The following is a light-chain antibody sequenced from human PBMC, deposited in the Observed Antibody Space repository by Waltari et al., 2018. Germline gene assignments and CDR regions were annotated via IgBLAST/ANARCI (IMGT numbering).Light chain of an antibody. Sequence: QSVLTQPPSVSATPGQKVTISCSGSTSNIGNEYVSWYQQLPRTAPNLLIYKNDNRPPGIPDRFSGSKSGTSATLGITGLQTGDEAHYYCGAWDSSVSAYVFGTGTEVTVL. CDR3: GAWDSSVSAYV. CDR2: KND. J-gene: IGLJ1*01. V-gene: IGLV1-51*01. CDR1: TSNIGNEY.